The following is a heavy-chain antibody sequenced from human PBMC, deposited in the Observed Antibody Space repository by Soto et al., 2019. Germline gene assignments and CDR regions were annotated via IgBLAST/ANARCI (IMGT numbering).Heavy chain of an antibody. Sequence: QITLKESGPTLVTPTQTLTLSCSFSGFSLTTDGVGVGWVRHPPGEALEWLALIYWDDDERYSPSLKTRLTITKDPSKNQVGLIMTNMAPVDTATYYCAHARNLITEDAQVGDFDYWGQGTLVTVSS. V-gene: IGHV2-5*02. D-gene: IGHD3-10*01. CDR2: IYWDDDE. CDR1: GFSLTTDGVG. CDR3: AHARNLITEDAQVGDFDY. J-gene: IGHJ4*02.